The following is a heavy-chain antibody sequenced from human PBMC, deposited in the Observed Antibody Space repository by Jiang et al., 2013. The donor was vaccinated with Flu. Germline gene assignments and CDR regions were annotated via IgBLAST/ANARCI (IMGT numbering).Heavy chain of an antibody. Sequence: KPTQTLTLTCTFSGFSLSTSGVGVGWIRQPPGKALEWLALIYWDDDKRYSPSLKSRLTITKDTSKNQVVLTMTNVDPVDTATYYCAHSVLYYDFWSGYYYFDYWGQGTLVTVSS. CDR3: AHSVLYYDFWSGYYYFDY. V-gene: IGHV2-5*02. D-gene: IGHD3-3*01. J-gene: IGHJ4*02. CDR2: IYWDDDK. CDR1: GFSLSTSGVG.